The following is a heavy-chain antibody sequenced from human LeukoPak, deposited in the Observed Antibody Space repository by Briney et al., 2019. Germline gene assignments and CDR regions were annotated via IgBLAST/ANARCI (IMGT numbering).Heavy chain of an antibody. Sequence: ASVKVSCKASGGTFSSYAISWVRQAPGQGLEWMGRIIPIFGTANYAQKFQGRVTITTDESTSTAYMELSSLRSEDTAVYYCARGPSDYDSSGYDYWGQGTLVTVSS. D-gene: IGHD3-22*01. V-gene: IGHV1-69*05. J-gene: IGHJ4*02. CDR2: IIPIFGTA. CDR3: ARGPSDYDSSGYDY. CDR1: GGTFSSYA.